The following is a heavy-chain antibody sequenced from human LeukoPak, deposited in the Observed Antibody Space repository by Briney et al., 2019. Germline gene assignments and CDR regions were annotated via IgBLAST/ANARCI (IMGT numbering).Heavy chain of an antibody. D-gene: IGHD1-26*01. CDR3: AREKWELPDY. V-gene: IGHV1-2*02. J-gene: IGHJ4*02. CDR1: GYTFTGYK. CDR2: INPNSGGT. Sequence: ASVKVSCKASGYTFTGYKMHWVRQTPGQGLQWMGWINPNSGGTNYAQKFQGRVTMTRDTSISTAYMELSRLRSDDTAVYYCAREKWELPDYWGQGTLVTVSS.